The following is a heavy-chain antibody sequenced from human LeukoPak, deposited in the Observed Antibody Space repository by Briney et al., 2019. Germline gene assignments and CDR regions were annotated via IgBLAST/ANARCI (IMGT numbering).Heavy chain of an antibody. D-gene: IGHD3-16*01. V-gene: IGHV3-7*01. CDR3: TRRLDD. J-gene: IGHJ4*02. Sequence: GGSLRLSCAASGFSFNSDWMDWVRQAPGKGLEWVANIKHDESEKNYLDSVKGRFTISRDNAQNSLYLQMNGPRVEDAAVYYCTRRLDDWGQGTLVTVSS. CDR2: IKHDESEK. CDR1: GFSFNSDW.